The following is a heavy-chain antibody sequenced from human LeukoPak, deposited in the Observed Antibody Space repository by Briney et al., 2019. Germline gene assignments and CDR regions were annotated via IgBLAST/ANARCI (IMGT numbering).Heavy chain of an antibody. CDR3: ARETMRPVPPNYFFYYYMDV. D-gene: IGHD3-22*01. CDR1: GFTFSYYS. J-gene: IGHJ6*03. Sequence: GGSLRLSCAASGFTFSYYSMNWVRQAPGKGLEWVSYISDSSDTMYYADSVKGRFTISRDNAKNSLYLQMNSLRAEDTAVYYCARETMRPVPPNYFFYYYMDVWGKGTTVIISS. CDR2: ISDSSDTM. V-gene: IGHV3-48*01.